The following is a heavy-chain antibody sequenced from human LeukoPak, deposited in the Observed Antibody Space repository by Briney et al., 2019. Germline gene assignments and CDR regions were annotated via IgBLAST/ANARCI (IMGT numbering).Heavy chain of an antibody. D-gene: IGHD6-13*01. V-gene: IGHV3-74*01. Sequence: PGGSLRLSCAASGFTFSSYWMHWVRQAPGKRLVWVSRINSDGSSTSYADSVKGRFTISRDNVKNTLYLQMNSLRAEDTAVYYCAAAAGPVVYFDYWGQGTLVTVSP. CDR3: AAAAGPVVYFDY. CDR2: INSDGSST. J-gene: IGHJ4*02. CDR1: GFTFSSYW.